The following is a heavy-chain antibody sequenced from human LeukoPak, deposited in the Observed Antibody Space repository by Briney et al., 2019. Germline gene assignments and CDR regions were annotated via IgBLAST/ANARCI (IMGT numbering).Heavy chain of an antibody. D-gene: IGHD1-1*01. J-gene: IGHJ4*02. CDR1: GGTFSSYA. V-gene: IGHV1-69*11. CDR2: IIPILGTA. Sequence: GASVKVSCKASGGTFSSYAISWVRQAPGQGLEWMGRIIPILGTANYAQKFQGRVTITTDESTSTAYMELSSLRSEDTAVYYCACSVQLERDIDYWGQGTLVTVSS. CDR3: ACSVQLERDIDY.